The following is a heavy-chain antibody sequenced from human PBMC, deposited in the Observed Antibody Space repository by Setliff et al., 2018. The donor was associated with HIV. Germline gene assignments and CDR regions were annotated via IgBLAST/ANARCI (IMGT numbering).Heavy chain of an antibody. V-gene: IGHV3-30-3*01. D-gene: IGHD3-10*01. Sequence: GGSLRLSCAASGFTFNNYWIIWVRQASGKGLEWVAVISYDGSNKYYADSVKGRFTISRDNSKNTLYLQMNSLRAEDTAVYYCARSVIGYYYYGMDVWGQGTLVTVSS. CDR2: ISYDGSNK. CDR3: ARSVIGYYYYGMDV. CDR1: GFTFNNYW. J-gene: IGHJ6*02.